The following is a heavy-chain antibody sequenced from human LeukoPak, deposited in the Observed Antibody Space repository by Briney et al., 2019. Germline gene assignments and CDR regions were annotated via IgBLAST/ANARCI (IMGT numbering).Heavy chain of an antibody. V-gene: IGHV1-2*02. CDR3: ARDGSGFSPNWYFDL. CDR2: MNPNSGTT. CDR1: GFVFTGYY. D-gene: IGHD3-3*01. J-gene: IGHJ2*01. Sequence: ASEKVSCKASGFVFTGYYIHWVRQAPGQGLEWMGWMNPNSGTTKSAQKFQGRVTLTRDTSISTAYMELSSLRSDDTAVYYCARDGSGFSPNWYFDLWGRGTLVTVSS.